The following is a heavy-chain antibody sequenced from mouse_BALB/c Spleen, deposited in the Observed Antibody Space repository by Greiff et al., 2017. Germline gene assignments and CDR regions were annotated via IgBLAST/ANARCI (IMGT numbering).Heavy chain of an antibody. CDR2: IYPGDGDT. Sequence: QVHVKQSGAELVRPGSSVKISCKASGYAFSSYWMNWVKQRPGQGLEWIGQIYPGDGDTNYNGKFKGKATLTADKSSSTAYMQLSSLTSEDSAVYFCARDYGSRGYFDVWGAGTTVTVSS. CDR3: ARDYGSRGYFDV. D-gene: IGHD1-1*01. J-gene: IGHJ1*01. CDR1: GYAFSSYW. V-gene: IGHV1-80*01.